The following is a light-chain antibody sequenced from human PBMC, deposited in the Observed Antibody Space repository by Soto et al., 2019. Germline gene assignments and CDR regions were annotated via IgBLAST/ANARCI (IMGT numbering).Light chain of an antibody. CDR2: GAS. Sequence: EIVLTQSPGTLSLSPGERATLSCRASQTISSSYLAWYQQKPGQAPRLLIFGASSRATDIPDRFSGSGSGKDFTLTISRLQPEDFAVYYCQHYDSSPPKYTFGQGTKLEIK. CDR3: QHYDSSPPKYT. V-gene: IGKV3-20*01. CDR1: QTISSSY. J-gene: IGKJ2*01.